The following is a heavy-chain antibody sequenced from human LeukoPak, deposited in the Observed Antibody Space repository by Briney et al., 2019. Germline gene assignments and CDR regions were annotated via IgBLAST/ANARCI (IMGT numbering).Heavy chain of an antibody. CDR2: INPNSGGT. CDR3: ARGVAVAGLPWYYYGMDV. J-gene: IGHJ6*02. D-gene: IGHD6-19*01. CDR1: GYTFTGYY. V-gene: IGHV1-2*04. Sequence: ASVKVSCKASGYTFTGYYMHWVRQAPGQGLEWMGWINPNSGGTNYAQKFQGWVTMTRDTSISTAYMELSRLRSDDTAVYYCARGVAVAGLPWYYYGMDVWGQGTTVTVSS.